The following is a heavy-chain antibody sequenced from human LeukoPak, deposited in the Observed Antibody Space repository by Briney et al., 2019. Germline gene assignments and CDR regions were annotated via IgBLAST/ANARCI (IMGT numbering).Heavy chain of an antibody. Sequence: GGSLRLSCAASGFTFSSYSMNWVRQAPGKGLEWVSSISSSSSYIYYADSVKGRFTISRDNAKNSLYLQMNSLRAEDTAVYYCARVHTILYYMDVWGKGTTVTVSS. CDR1: GFTFSSYS. CDR2: ISSSSSYI. J-gene: IGHJ6*03. V-gene: IGHV3-21*01. D-gene: IGHD3-10*01. CDR3: ARVHTILYYMDV.